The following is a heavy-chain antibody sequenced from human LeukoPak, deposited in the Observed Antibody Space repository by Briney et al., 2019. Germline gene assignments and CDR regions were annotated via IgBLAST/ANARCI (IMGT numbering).Heavy chain of an antibody. J-gene: IGHJ4*02. CDR3: ARGSYYYDSSGYYVFGY. V-gene: IGHV3-33*01. CDR2: IWYDGSNK. CDR1: GFTSSSYG. Sequence: GRSLRLSCAASGFTSSSYGMHWVRQAPGKGLEWVAVIWYDGSNKYYADSVKGRFTISRDNSKNTLFLLMNSLRAEDTAVYYCARGSYYYDSSGYYVFGYWGQGTLVTVSS. D-gene: IGHD3-22*01.